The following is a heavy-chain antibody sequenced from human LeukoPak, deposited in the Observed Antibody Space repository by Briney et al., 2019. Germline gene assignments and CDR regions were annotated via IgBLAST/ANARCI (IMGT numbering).Heavy chain of an antibody. V-gene: IGHV4-34*01. CDR3: ARGMHPDY. J-gene: IGHJ4*02. Sequence: PSETLSLTCAVYGGSFSGYYWSWIRQPPGKGLEWIGEINHSGSTNYNPSLKSRVTISVDTSKNQFSLKLSSVTAADTAMYYCARGMHPDYWGQGTLVTVSS. CDR1: GGSFSGYY. CDR2: INHSGST.